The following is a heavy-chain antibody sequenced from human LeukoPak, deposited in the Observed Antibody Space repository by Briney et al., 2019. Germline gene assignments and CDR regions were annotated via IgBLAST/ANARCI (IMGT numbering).Heavy chain of an antibody. D-gene: IGHD5-24*01. J-gene: IGHJ5*02. V-gene: IGHV1-69*04. Sequence: SVKVSCKASGGTFSSYAISWVRQAPGQGLEWMGRIIPILGIANYAQKFQGRVTITADKSTSTAYMELSSLRSEDTAVYYCARVAVEMASWLDPWGQGTLVTVSS. CDR3: ARVAVEMASWLDP. CDR2: IIPILGIA. CDR1: GGTFSSYA.